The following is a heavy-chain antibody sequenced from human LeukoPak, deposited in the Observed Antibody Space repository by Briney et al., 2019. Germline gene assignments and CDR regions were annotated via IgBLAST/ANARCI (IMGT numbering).Heavy chain of an antibody. V-gene: IGHV3-7*03. J-gene: IGHJ4*02. D-gene: IGHD3-9*01. CDR3: ARGGNYDILTCYIFDY. CDR2: IKHDGGDK. CDR1: GFTFSNYW. Sequence: PGGSLRLSCAASGFTFSNYWMSWVRQAPGKGLEWVANIKHDGGDKHYVDSVKGRFTIARDSAKNSLNLQMNSLRAEDTAVYYCARGGNYDILTCYIFDYWGQGTLVTVSS.